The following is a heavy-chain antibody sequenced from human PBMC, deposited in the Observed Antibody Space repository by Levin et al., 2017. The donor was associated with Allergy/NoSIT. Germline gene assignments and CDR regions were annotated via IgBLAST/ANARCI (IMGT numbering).Heavy chain of an antibody. CDR3: ARQTTVTTEHAFDI. V-gene: IGHV4-39*01. CDR1: GGSISSSSYY. D-gene: IGHD4-17*01. Sequence: PSETLSLTCTVSGGSISSSSYYWGWIRQPPGTGLEWIGSIYYSGSTYYNPSLKSRVTISVDTSKNQFSLKLSSVTAADTAVYYCARQTTVTTEHAFDIWGQGTMVTVSS. CDR2: IYYSGST. J-gene: IGHJ3*02.